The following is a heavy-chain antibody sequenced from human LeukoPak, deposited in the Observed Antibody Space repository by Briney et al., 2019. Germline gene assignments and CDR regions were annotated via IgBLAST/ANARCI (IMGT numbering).Heavy chain of an antibody. CDR3: ARGLGIAAAGVDY. J-gene: IGHJ4*02. D-gene: IGHD6-13*01. V-gene: IGHV3-7*01. Sequence: SGGSLRLSCAASGFTFNMYWMTLVRQAPGKGLESVAYINKDGSDKYYVDSVKGRFTVSRDNAKNSLYLQMNSLRAEDTAVYYCARGLGIAAAGVDYWGQGTLVTVSS. CDR2: INKDGSDK. CDR1: GFTFNMYW.